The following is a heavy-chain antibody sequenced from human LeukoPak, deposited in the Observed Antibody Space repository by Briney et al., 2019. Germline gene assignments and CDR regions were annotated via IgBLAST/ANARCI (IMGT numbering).Heavy chain of an antibody. CDR2: IYYSGST. Sequence: SETLSLTCTVPGGSISGYYWSWIRQPPGKGLEWIGYIYYSGSTNYNPSLKSRVTISVDTSKNQFSLKLSSVTAADTAVYYCASAIGSGYYYDYWGQGTLVTVSS. V-gene: IGHV4-59*01. D-gene: IGHD3-22*01. CDR3: ASAIGSGYYYDY. CDR1: GGSISGYY. J-gene: IGHJ4*02.